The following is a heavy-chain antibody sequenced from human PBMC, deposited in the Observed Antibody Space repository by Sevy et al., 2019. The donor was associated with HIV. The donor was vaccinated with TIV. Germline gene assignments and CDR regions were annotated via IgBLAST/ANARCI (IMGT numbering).Heavy chain of an antibody. CDR2: INHSGST. CDR1: GGSFSGYY. CDR3: ARGRSGSQDY. J-gene: IGHJ4*02. V-gene: IGHV4-34*01. Sequence: ETLSLTCAVYGGSFSGYYWSWIRQPPGKGLEWIGEINHSGSTNYNPSLKSRVTISVDTSKNQFSLKLSSVTAADTAVYYCARGRSGSQDYWGQGTLVTVSS. D-gene: IGHD1-26*01.